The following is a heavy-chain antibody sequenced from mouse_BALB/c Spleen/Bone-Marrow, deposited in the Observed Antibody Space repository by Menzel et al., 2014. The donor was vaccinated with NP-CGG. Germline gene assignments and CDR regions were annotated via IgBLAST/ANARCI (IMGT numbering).Heavy chain of an antibody. Sequence: VQRVESGAELVRPGSSVKISRKASGYAFSSYWMNWVKQRPGQGLEWIGQIYPGDGDTNYNGKFKGKATLTADKSSSTAYMQLSSLTSEDSAVYFCARWITTVVAPYVMDYWGQGTSVTVSS. J-gene: IGHJ4*01. CDR1: GYAFSSYW. CDR3: ARWITTVVAPYVMDY. V-gene: IGHV1-80*01. D-gene: IGHD1-1*01. CDR2: IYPGDGDT.